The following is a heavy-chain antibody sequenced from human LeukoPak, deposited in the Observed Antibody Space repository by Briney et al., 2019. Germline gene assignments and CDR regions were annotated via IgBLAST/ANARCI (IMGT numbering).Heavy chain of an antibody. CDR2: IQFHGSDI. D-gene: IGHD2-2*01. V-gene: IGHV3-30*02. CDR1: GFTFTNSG. CDR3: AKDNPIEKVPGLGPGS. J-gene: IGHJ5*02. Sequence: GGSQRLSCAASGFTFTNSGMHWVRQAPGRGLEWVAFIQFHGSDIFYADSVEGRFTISRDNSKNTLYLQMNSLRPEDTAVYYCAKDNPIEKVPGLGPGSWGQGTLVTVSS.